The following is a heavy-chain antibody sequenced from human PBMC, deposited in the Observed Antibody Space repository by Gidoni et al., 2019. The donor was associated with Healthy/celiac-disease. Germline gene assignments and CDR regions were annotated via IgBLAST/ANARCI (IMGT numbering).Heavy chain of an antibody. J-gene: IGHJ4*02. CDR2: IDWDDDK. D-gene: IGHD6-19*01. Sequence: QVTLRESGPALVKPTQTLTLTCTFSGFSLSTSGMCVSWIRQPPGKALEWLALIDWDDDKYYSTSLKTRLTISKDTSENQVVLTMTNMDPVDTATYYCARTGYSSGWSPNFDYWGQGTLVTVSS. V-gene: IGHV2-70*01. CDR3: ARTGYSSGWSPNFDY. CDR1: GFSLSTSGMC.